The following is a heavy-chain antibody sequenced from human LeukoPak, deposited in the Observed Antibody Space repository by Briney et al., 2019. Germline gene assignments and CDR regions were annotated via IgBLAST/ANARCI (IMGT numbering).Heavy chain of an antibody. CDR2: ISGSGSTI. Sequence: QSGGSLRLSCAASGFTFRSYEMNWVRQAPEHGLDWVSYISGSGSTIYYADSVQGRFTISRDNAKNSLYLQMNSLRAEDTAVYYCARDYGDYWWYFDLWGRGTLVTVSS. J-gene: IGHJ2*01. V-gene: IGHV3-48*03. D-gene: IGHD4-17*01. CDR1: GFTFRSYE. CDR3: ARDYGDYWWYFDL.